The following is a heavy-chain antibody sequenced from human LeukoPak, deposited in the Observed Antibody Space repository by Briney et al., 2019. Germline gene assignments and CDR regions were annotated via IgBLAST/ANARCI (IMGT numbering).Heavy chain of an antibody. Sequence: PSETLSLTCTVSGGSISSYYWSWIRQPPGKGLEWIGYIYYSGCTNYNPSLKSRVTISVDTSKNQFSLKLSSVTAADTAVYYCARGFAYYDSSGYFDYWGQGTLVTVSS. CDR1: GGSISSYY. CDR2: IYYSGCT. V-gene: IGHV4-59*01. CDR3: ARGFAYYDSSGYFDY. D-gene: IGHD3-22*01. J-gene: IGHJ4*02.